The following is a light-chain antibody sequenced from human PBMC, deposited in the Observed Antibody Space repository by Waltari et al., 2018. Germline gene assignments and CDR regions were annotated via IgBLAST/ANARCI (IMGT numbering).Light chain of an antibody. CDR3: LQHNTYPLT. CDR2: SAS. V-gene: IGKV1-17*01. J-gene: IGKJ1*01. Sequence: DIEMTQSPSSLSASVGDRVTITCRASQDIVNDLGWYKQRPGSAPRLLIYSASSLQSGVPSRFSGSGSGTEFTLTISSLQPEDVATYYCLQHNTYPLTFGQGTKVEVK. CDR1: QDIVND.